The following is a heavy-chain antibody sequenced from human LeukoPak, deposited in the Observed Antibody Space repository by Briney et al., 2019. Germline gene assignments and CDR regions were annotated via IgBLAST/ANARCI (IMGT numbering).Heavy chain of an antibody. CDR3: ARGLGGAFDI. Sequence: SETLSLTCTVSGGSISNDGYYWSWIRQHPGKGLEWIGYIYYSGSTYYNPSLKSRVTISVDTSKNQFSLKLSSVTAADTAVYYCARGLGGAFDIWGQGTMVTVSS. V-gene: IGHV4-31*03. J-gene: IGHJ3*02. CDR2: IYYSGST. D-gene: IGHD3-9*01. CDR1: GGSISNDGYY.